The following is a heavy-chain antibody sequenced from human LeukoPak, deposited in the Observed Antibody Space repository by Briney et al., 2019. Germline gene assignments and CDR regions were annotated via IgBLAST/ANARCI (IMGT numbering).Heavy chain of an antibody. CDR3: ADYRKPQGLDY. CDR2: IDASGSDT. Sequence: GGSLRLSCEVSEFPFSVYALAWVRQAPGQGLEWVSAIDASGSDTYYTDSVKGRFTISRDNSKNTVYLQMNSLRVEDTAVYYCADYRKPQGLDYWGQGTLVTVSS. CDR1: EFPFSVYA. D-gene: IGHD1-14*01. V-gene: IGHV3-23*01. J-gene: IGHJ4*02.